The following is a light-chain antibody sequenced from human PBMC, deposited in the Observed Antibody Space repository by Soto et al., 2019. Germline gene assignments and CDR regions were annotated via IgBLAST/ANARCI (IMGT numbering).Light chain of an antibody. Sequence: EIVMTQSPATLSVSPGEGATLSCRATQGVFSNLAWYQQKPGQAPSLLIHGASTRATGVPARFSGSGSGTEFTLTISSLQSEDFAVYYCQQYNACPLTFGGGTKVEIK. V-gene: IGKV3-15*01. CDR1: QGVFSN. J-gene: IGKJ4*01. CDR3: QQYNACPLT. CDR2: GAS.